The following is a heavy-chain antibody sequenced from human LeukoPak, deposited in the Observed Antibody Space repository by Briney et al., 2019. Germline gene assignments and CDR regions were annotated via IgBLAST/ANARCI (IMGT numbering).Heavy chain of an antibody. CDR3: ARLLFDSSDYRFDY. CDR2: IYDSGST. CDR1: GGSISNYY. V-gene: IGHV4-59*01. Sequence: SETLSLTCAVSGGSISNYYWSWIRQPPGRGLEWIGDIYDSGSTTYKPSLKSRVTISVDTSKNRFSLKLSSVTAADTAVYYCARLLFDSSDYRFDYWGQGALVTVS. D-gene: IGHD3-22*01. J-gene: IGHJ4*02.